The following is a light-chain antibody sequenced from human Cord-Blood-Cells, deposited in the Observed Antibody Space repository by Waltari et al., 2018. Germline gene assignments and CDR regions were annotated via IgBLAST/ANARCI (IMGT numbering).Light chain of an antibody. Sequence: DIKMTQSPSSLSASVGDRVTITCQASQDISNYLNWYQQKPGKAPKLLIYDASNMETGVPSSIGRPGPETAFTFTSLRSSPDAIASYSHQQYDNLTRPFRGRPKLE. J-gene: IGKJ4*01. V-gene: IGKV1-33*01. CDR3: QQYDNLTRP. CDR2: DAS. CDR1: QDISNY.